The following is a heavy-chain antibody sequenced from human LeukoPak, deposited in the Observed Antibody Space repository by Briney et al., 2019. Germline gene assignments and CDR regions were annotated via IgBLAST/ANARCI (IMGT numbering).Heavy chain of an antibody. D-gene: IGHD5-24*01. V-gene: IGHV3-53*01. Sequence: ETLSLTCTVSGGSISSSSYYWGWIRQPPGKGLEWVSIIYSNGNTHYADSVRGRFTISRDNSMNTLYLQMNNLRAEDTAVYYCARTNNYAFDIWGLGTMVTVSS. CDR3: ARTNNYAFDI. J-gene: IGHJ3*02. CDR2: IYSNGNT. CDR1: GGSISSSSYY.